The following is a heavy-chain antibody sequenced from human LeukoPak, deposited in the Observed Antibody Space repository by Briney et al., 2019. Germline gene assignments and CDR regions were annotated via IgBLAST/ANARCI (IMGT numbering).Heavy chain of an antibody. CDR2: INHSGST. CDR3: AKRRITIFGVVTWFDP. CDR1: GGSFSGYY. V-gene: IGHV4-34*01. Sequence: SETLSLTCAVYGGSFSGYYWSWIRQPPGKGLEWIGEINHSGSTNYNPSLKSRVTISVDTSKNQFSLTLSSVTAADTAVYYCAKRRITIFGVVTWFDPWGQGTLVTVSS. J-gene: IGHJ5*02. D-gene: IGHD3-3*01.